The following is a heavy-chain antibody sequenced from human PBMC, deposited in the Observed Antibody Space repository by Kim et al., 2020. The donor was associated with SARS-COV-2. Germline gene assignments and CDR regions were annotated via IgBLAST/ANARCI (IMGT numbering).Heavy chain of an antibody. J-gene: IGHJ4*02. V-gene: IGHV3-33*08. CDR3: TTVAGRDSSSWYIDY. CDR2: IWYDGSNK. D-gene: IGHD6-13*01. Sequence: GGSLRLSCAASGFTFRSYGMHWVRQAPGKGLEWVAIIWYDGSNKYYADSVKGRFTISRYNSKNTLYLQMNSLRVDDTAVYYCTTVAGRDSSSWYIDYWGQGTLVTVSS. CDR1: GFTFRSYG.